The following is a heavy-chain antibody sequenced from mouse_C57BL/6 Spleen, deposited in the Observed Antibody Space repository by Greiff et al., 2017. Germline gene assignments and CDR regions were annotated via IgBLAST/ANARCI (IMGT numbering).Heavy chain of an antibody. CDR2: INPYNGGT. J-gene: IGHJ3*01. D-gene: IGHD4-1*01. V-gene: IGHV1-19*01. CDR3: ASWDSWFAY. CDR1: GYTFTDYY. Sequence: VQLQQSGPVLVKPGASVKMSCKASGYTFTDYYMNWVKQSHGKSLEWIGVINPYNGGTSYNQKFKGKATLTVDKSYSTAYMELNSLTSEDSAVYYCASWDSWFAYWGQGTLVTVSA.